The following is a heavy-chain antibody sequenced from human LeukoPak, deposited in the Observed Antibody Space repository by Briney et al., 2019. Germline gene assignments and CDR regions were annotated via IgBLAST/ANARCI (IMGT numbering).Heavy chain of an antibody. CDR2: ITDSGGTT. CDR1: GFTFSNYA. J-gene: IGHJ6*02. V-gene: IGHV3-23*01. CDR3: AKVPYSDYGAGRPPFMDV. D-gene: IGHD3-10*01. Sequence: GGSLRLSCAASGFTFSNYAMSWVRQAPGKGLEGVSTITDSGGTTYYADSVKGRFTISRDNSKNTLYLQMNSLRDEDTAVYYCAKVPYSDYGAGRPPFMDVWGHGTTVAISS.